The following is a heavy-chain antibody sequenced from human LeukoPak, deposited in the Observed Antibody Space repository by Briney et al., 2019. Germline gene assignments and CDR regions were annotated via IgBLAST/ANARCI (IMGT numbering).Heavy chain of an antibody. D-gene: IGHD5-12*01. CDR1: GFTFSSYE. CDR3: AKDSSPLSYDWDY. CDR2: ISSSGSTI. J-gene: IGHJ4*02. V-gene: IGHV3-48*03. Sequence: QPGGSLRLSCAASGFTFSSYEMNWVRQAPGRGLEWVSYISSSGSTIYYADSVKGRFTISRDNSKNTLYLQMNSLRAEDTAVYYCAKDSSPLSYDWDYWGQGTLVTVSS.